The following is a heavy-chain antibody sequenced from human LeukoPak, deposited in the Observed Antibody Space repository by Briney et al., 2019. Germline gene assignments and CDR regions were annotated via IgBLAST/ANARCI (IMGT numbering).Heavy chain of an antibody. V-gene: IGHV3-48*01. CDR1: GFTFSSYS. J-gene: IGHJ1*01. CDR3: ARDPPGYCSGGSCYSGYFQH. D-gene: IGHD2-15*01. Sequence: GGSLRLSCAASGFTFSSYSMNWVRQAPGKGLEWVSYISSSSSTIYYADSVKGRFTISRDNAKNSLYLQMNSLRAEDTAVYYCARDPPGYCSGGSCYSGYFQHWGQGTLVTVSS. CDR2: ISSSSSTI.